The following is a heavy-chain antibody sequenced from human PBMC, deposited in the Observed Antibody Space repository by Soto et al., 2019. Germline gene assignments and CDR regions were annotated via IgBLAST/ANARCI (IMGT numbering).Heavy chain of an antibody. D-gene: IGHD2-21*01. V-gene: IGHV1-46*03. Sequence: ASVKVSCKASGYTFTSYYMHWVRQAPGQGLEWMGIINPSGGSTSYAQKFQDRVTMTRDTSTSTVYMELSSLRSEDTAVYYCARLYCGGDCYSGAFDIWGQGTMVTVSS. CDR1: GYTFTSYY. CDR3: ARLYCGGDCYSGAFDI. J-gene: IGHJ3*02. CDR2: INPSGGST.